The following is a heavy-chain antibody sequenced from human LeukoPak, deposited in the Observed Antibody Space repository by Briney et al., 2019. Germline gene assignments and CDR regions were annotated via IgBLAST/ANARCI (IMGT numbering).Heavy chain of an antibody. J-gene: IGHJ4*02. Sequence: PSETLSLTCAVYGGSFSGYYWSWIRQPPGKGLEWIGSIYYSGSTYYNPSLKSRVTISVDTSKNQFSLKLSSVTAADTAVYYCARRPIAAAGYFDYWGQGTLVTVSS. D-gene: IGHD6-13*01. CDR2: IYYSGST. V-gene: IGHV4-34*01. CDR1: GGSFSGYY. CDR3: ARRPIAAAGYFDY.